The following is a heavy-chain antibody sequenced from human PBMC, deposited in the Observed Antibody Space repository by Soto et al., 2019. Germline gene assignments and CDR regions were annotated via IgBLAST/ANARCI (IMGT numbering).Heavy chain of an antibody. CDR3: ARHPNSGWLGY. D-gene: IGHD5-12*01. CDR2: VYYSGNT. Sequence: QLQLQESGPGLVKPSETLSLTCTVSGGSISSSSYYWAWIRQPPGKGLEWIGSVYYSGNTYYGPSLKGRVTLSVDTSKNQFSLKVRSVTAADTAVYYCARHPNSGWLGYWGQGILVTVSS. CDR1: GGSISSSSYY. V-gene: IGHV4-39*01. J-gene: IGHJ4*02.